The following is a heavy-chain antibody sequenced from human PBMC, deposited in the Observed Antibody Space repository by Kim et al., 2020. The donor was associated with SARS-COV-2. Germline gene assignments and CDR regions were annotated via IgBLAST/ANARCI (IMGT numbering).Heavy chain of an antibody. J-gene: IGHJ4*02. CDR2: SHYSGST. CDR1: GGTISSYY. CDR3: SRCERLFDY. Sequence: SETLSLTCTVSGGTISSYYWSWIRQPPGKGLEWNGYSHYSGSTNYNPSLKSRVTISVDTSKNQFSLKLSSVTAADTDVYYCSRCERLFDYWGQGTLVTASS. V-gene: IGHV4-59*01.